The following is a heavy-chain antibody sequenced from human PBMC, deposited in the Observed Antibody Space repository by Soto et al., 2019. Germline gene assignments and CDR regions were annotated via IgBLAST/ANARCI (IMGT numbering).Heavy chain of an antibody. D-gene: IGHD6-13*01. CDR1: GFTFSSYS. J-gene: IGHJ4*02. CDR2: ISSSSSYI. V-gene: IGHV3-21*01. CDR3: ARDMSSFGSWLARTFDY. Sequence: EVQLVESGGGLVKPGGSLRLSYAASGFTFSSYSMNWVRQAPGKGLEWVSSISSSSSYIYYADSVKGRFTISRDNAKNSLYLQMNSLRAEDTAVYYCARDMSSFGSWLARTFDYWGQGTLVTVSS.